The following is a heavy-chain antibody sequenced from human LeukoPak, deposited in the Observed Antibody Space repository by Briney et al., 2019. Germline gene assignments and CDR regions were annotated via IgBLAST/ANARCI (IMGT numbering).Heavy chain of an antibody. CDR1: GFTFSSYE. Sequence: PGGSLRLSCAASGFTFSSYEMNWVRQAPGKGLEWVSYISSSGSTIYYADSVKGRFTISRDNAKNSLYLQMNSLRAEDTAVYYCARDGHIVWGEAFDIWGQGTMVTVSS. V-gene: IGHV3-48*03. CDR3: ARDGHIVWGEAFDI. J-gene: IGHJ3*02. CDR2: ISSSGSTI. D-gene: IGHD2-21*01.